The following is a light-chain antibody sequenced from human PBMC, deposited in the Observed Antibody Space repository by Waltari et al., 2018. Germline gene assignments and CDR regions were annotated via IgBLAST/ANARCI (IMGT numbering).Light chain of an antibody. CDR2: RAS. V-gene: IGKV1-17*01. CDR1: QGIGTN. Sequence: DIQMTQSPSSLSASVGDTVTITCQASQGIGTNLNWYQKKPGKAPKLLIYRASSLQSGIPSRFSGSGSGTDFTLTISSLQPEDFATYYCQQGYSYPRTFGQGTKVEIK. J-gene: IGKJ1*01. CDR3: QQGYSYPRT.